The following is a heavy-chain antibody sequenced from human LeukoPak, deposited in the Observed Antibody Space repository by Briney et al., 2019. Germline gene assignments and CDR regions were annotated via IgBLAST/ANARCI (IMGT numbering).Heavy chain of an antibody. CDR1: GFTPADDG. CDR2: INWNGGST. J-gene: IGHJ4*02. V-gene: IGHV3-20*04. D-gene: IGHD6-19*01. Sequence: RGSLCLSCALSGFTPADDGMSWVRQPAGKGLEWGCGINWNGGSTGYADSVKGRFTISRDNAKNSLYLQMNSLRAEDTALYYCARGAGIAVAPHDYWGQGTLVTVSS. CDR3: ARGAGIAVAPHDY.